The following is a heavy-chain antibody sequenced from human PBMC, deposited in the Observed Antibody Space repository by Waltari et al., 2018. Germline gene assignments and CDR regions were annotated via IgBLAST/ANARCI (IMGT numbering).Heavy chain of an antibody. J-gene: IGHJ4*02. CDR3: ARDPPGVAVSGKG. CDR2: IYSGGGI. D-gene: IGHD6-19*01. Sequence: EVQLVESGGGLIQPGGSLRLSFAVSGFTVGNHYMSWVRQAPGKGLEWISLIYSGGGIHYADSVKGRFTISRDSSKNTLYLQMNSLRVEDTAVYYCARDPPGVAVSGKGWGQGTLVTVSS. CDR1: GFTVGNHY. V-gene: IGHV3-53*01.